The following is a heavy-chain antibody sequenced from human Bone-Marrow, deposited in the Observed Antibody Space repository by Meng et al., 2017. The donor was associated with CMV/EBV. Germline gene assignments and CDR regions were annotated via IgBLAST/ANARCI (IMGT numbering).Heavy chain of an antibody. CDR1: GFTFSDYY. CDR3: ARDRGNYYGSGSYYYY. J-gene: IGHJ4*02. D-gene: IGHD3-10*01. V-gene: IGHV3-11*04. Sequence: GESLKISCAASGFTFSDYYMSWIRQAPGKGLEWVSYISSSGSTIYYADSVKGRFTISRDNAKNSLYLQMNSLRAEDTAGYYCARDRGNYYGSGSYYYYWGQGTLVTVSS. CDR2: ISSSGSTI.